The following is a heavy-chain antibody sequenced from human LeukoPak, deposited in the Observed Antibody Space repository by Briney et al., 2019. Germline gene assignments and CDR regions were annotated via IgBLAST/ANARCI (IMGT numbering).Heavy chain of an antibody. CDR1: GGPISRYY. Sequence: PSETLALTCTVSGGPISRYYWNWFRQPPGKGLEWIGYIYYSGSTTYNPSLKSRVTISVDTPKNQFSLKLSSVTAADTAVYYCARGDGYNAYWGQGTLVTVSS. CDR2: IYYSGST. J-gene: IGHJ4*02. V-gene: IGHV4-59*01. D-gene: IGHD5-24*01. CDR3: ARGDGYNAY.